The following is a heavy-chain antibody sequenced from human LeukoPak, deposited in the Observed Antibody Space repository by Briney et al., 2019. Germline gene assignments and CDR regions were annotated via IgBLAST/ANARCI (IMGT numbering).Heavy chain of an antibody. CDR2: ISYDGNNK. CDR3: AGEVVPAAIY. J-gene: IGHJ4*02. V-gene: IGHV3-30-3*01. Sequence: GGSLRLSCAASGLTFSSYAMHWVRQAPGKGLEWVAVISYDGNNKYYADSVKGRFTISRDNSKNTLYLQMNSLRAEDTAVYYCAGEVVPAAIYWGQGTLVTVSS. D-gene: IGHD2-2*02. CDR1: GLTFSSYA.